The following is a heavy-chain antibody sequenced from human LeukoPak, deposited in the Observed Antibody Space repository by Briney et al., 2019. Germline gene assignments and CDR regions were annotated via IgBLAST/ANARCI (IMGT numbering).Heavy chain of an antibody. CDR3: ARGRNSGSYAREYYFDY. CDR1: GGSISSYY. J-gene: IGHJ4*02. D-gene: IGHD1-26*01. CDR2: IYTSGST. Sequence: PSETLSLTCTVSGGSISSYYRSWVRQPAGKGLEWIGRIYTSGSTNYNPSLKSRVTMSVDTSKNQFSLKLSSVTAADTAVYYCARGRNSGSYAREYYFDYWGQGTLVTVSS. V-gene: IGHV4-4*07.